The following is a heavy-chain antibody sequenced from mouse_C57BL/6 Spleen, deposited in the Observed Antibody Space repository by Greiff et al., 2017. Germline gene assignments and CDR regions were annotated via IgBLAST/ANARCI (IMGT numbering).Heavy chain of an antibody. J-gene: IGHJ2*01. V-gene: IGHV1-82*01. CDR3: AREDLTPSFAFDY. CDR1: GYAFSSSW. Sequence: QVQLKESGPELVKPGASVKISCKASGYAFSSSWMNWVKQRPGKGLEWIGRIYPGDGDTNYNGKFKGKATLTADKSSSTAYMQLSSLTSEDSAVYFCAREDLTPSFAFDYWGQGTTLTVSS. CDR2: IYPGDGDT. D-gene: IGHD5-2*01.